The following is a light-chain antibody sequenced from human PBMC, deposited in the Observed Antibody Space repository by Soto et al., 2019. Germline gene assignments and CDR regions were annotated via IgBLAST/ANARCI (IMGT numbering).Light chain of an antibody. J-gene: IGKJ1*01. Sequence: ERVMTQSPATLSVSPGERVILSCRASQSVSSNLAWFQQKPGQAPRLLIYVATTRATGIPARFSGSGSGTEFTLTISSLQSEDFAVYYCQQYNNWPRTFGQGTKVEVK. CDR2: VAT. V-gene: IGKV3-15*01. CDR1: QSVSSN. CDR3: QQYNNWPRT.